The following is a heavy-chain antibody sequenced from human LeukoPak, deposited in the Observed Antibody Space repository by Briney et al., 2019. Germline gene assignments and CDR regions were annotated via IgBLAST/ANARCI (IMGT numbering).Heavy chain of an antibody. CDR1: GYSFTSYW. J-gene: IGHJ4*02. D-gene: IGHD3-16*01. V-gene: IGHV5-51*01. CDR2: IYPGDSDT. Sequence: GESLKISCKGSGYSFTSYWIGWVRQMPGKGLEWTGIIYPGDSDTRYSPSFQGQVTISADKSISTAYLQWSSLKASDTAMYYCARFPFTFGGVPYYFDYWGQGTLVTVSS. CDR3: ARFPFTFGGVPYYFDY.